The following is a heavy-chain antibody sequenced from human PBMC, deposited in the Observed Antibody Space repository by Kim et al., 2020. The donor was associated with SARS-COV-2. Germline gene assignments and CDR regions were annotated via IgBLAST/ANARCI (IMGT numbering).Heavy chain of an antibody. D-gene: IGHD2-21*02. CDR3: ARGGLLISFDY. CDR1: GGSISSYY. CDR2: IYYSGST. V-gene: IGHV4-59*01. Sequence: SETLSLTCTVSGGSISSYYWSWIRQPPGKGLEWIGYIYYSGSTNYNPTLKSRVTISVDTSKNQFSLKLSSVTAADTAVYYCARGGLLISFDYWGQGNLVTLSS. J-gene: IGHJ4*02.